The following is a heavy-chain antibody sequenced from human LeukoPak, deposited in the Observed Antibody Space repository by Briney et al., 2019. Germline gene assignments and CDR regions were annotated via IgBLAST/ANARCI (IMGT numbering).Heavy chain of an antibody. CDR3: ARDEAESSVFLMDY. CDR2: ISYDGSNK. D-gene: IGHD6-19*01. V-gene: IGHV3-30-3*01. Sequence: EGSLRLSCAASGFTFSSYAMHWVRRAPGKGLEWVAVISYDGSNKYYADSVKGRFTISRDNSKNTLYLQMNSLRAEDTAVYYCARDEAESSVFLMDYWGQGTLVTVSS. J-gene: IGHJ4*02. CDR1: GFTFSSYA.